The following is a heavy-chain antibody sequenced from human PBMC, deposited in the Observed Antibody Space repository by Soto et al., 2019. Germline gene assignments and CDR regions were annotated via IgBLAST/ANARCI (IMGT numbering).Heavy chain of an antibody. J-gene: IGHJ4*02. Sequence: GGSLRLSCAASGFTFSSYSMNWVRQAPGKGLEWVSSISSSSSYIYYADSVKGRFTISRDNAKNSLYLQMNSLRAEDTAVYYCARGRQGYSSSPDDYWGQGTLVTVSS. D-gene: IGHD6-6*01. CDR1: GFTFSSYS. CDR2: ISSSSSYI. CDR3: ARGRQGYSSSPDDY. V-gene: IGHV3-21*01.